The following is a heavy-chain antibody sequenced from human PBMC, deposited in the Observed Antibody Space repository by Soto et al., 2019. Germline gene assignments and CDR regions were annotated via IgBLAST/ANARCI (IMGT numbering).Heavy chain of an antibody. J-gene: IGHJ6*02. D-gene: IGHD3-3*01. V-gene: IGHV3-23*01. CDR3: ARDRSTDFGLDV. CDR1: GFTFSDYV. CDR2: ISDGGERT. Sequence: EVQLLESGGDLVQPGGSLRLSCVASGFTFSDYVMSWVRQVPGKGLEWVSSISDGGERTDYRDSVSGRFTISRDNARFTLQLQMNSLRVDDTAIYFCARDRSTDFGLDVWGQGNTVTVSS.